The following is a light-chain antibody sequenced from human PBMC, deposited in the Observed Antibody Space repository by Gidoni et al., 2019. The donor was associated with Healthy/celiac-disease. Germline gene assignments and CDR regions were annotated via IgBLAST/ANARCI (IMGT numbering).Light chain of an antibody. J-gene: IGKJ4*01. Sequence: DIVMTQPPDCLPVSLGERATINCKSSPSVLYSSNTKNYLAWYQQKPGQPPKLLIYWASTRESGVPDRFSGSGSGTDFTLTISSLQAEDVAVYYCQQYYSTPQTFGGGTKVEIK. CDR2: WAS. V-gene: IGKV4-1*01. CDR1: PSVLYSSNTKNY. CDR3: QQYYSTPQT.